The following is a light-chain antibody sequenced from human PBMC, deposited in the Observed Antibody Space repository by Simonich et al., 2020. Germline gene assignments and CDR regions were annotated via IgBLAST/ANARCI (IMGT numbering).Light chain of an antibody. J-gene: IGKJ4*01. CDR2: WAS. CDR1: QSVLYSSNNKNY. V-gene: IGKV4-1*01. Sequence: DIVMTQSPDSLAVSLGERATINCKSSQSVLYSSNNKNYVAWYQQKQGQPPKLLIYWASTGESGVPDRFSGSGSGTDCTLTISGLQAEDVAVYYCQQYYSTPLTFGGGTKVEIK. CDR3: QQYYSTPLT.